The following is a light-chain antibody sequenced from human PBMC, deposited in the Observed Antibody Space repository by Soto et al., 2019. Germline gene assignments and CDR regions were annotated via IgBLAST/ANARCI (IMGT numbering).Light chain of an antibody. CDR2: GAS. Sequence: EIVMTQSPATLSVSPGERATLSCRASQSVSSNLAWYQQKPGQAPRLLIYGASTRATGIPARFSGSGSGTEFTLTISSLQSEDFAVYYCQQYNNWPPGLTFGGGTKV. CDR1: QSVSSN. CDR3: QQYNNWPPGLT. V-gene: IGKV3-15*01. J-gene: IGKJ4*01.